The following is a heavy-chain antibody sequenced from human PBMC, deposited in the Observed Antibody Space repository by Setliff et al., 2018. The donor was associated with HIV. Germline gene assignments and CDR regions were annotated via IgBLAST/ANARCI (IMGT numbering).Heavy chain of an antibody. J-gene: IGHJ6*02. Sequence: PGGSLRLSCAASGLTFSSHGMHWVRQAPGKGLEWVAFIRYDGSNKYYADSVKGRFTISRDNSKSTLYLQMNSLRAEDTAVYYCAKDWKVWFGELSQDYYYGMDVWGQGTTVTVSS. CDR2: IRYDGSNK. CDR3: AKDWKVWFGELSQDYYYGMDV. D-gene: IGHD3-10*01. V-gene: IGHV3-30*02. CDR1: GLTFSSHG.